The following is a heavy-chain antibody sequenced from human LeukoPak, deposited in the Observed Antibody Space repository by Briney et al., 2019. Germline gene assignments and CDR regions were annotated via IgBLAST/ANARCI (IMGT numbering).Heavy chain of an antibody. CDR2: IYYSGST. J-gene: IGHJ2*01. CDR1: GGSISSYY. Sequence: PSETLSLTCTASGGSISSYYWSWIRQPPGKGLEWIGYIYYSGSTNYNPSLKSRVTISVDTSKNQFSLKLSSVTAADTAVYYCARSRPSSGWYFYWYFDLWGRGTLVTVSS. CDR3: ARSRPSSGWYFYWYFDL. V-gene: IGHV4-59*01. D-gene: IGHD6-19*01.